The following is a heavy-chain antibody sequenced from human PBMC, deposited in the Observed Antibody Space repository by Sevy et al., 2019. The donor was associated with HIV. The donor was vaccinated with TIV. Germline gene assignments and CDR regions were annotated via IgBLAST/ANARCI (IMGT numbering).Heavy chain of an antibody. CDR1: GDSISSVNYS. D-gene: IGHD4-4*01. V-gene: IGHV4-30-4*02. CDR2: IYYTGRT. CDR3: AREVDVPTDSDAFDI. Sequence: SDTLSLTCTVSGDSISSVNYSWSWIRQHPGKGLEWVGYIYYTGRTFYNPSLESRVKISRDTSRNQFSLNLSSVTAADTAVYYCAREVDVPTDSDAFDIWGQGTMVTVSS. J-gene: IGHJ3*02.